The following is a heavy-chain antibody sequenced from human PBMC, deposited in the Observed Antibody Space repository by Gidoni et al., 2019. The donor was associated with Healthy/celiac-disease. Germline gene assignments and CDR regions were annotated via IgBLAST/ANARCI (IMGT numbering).Heavy chain of an antibody. CDR1: GFTFSGYE. J-gene: IGHJ6*02. D-gene: IGHD3-3*01. CDR3: ARFARTSRYYYYGMDV. Sequence: EVQLVESGGGLVQPGGSLRLPCAASGFTFSGYEMNWVRQAPGKGLEWVSYISSSGSTIYYADSVKGRFTISRDNAKNSLYLQMNSLRAEDTAVYYCARFARTSRYYYYGMDVWGQGTTVTVSS. V-gene: IGHV3-48*03. CDR2: ISSSGSTI.